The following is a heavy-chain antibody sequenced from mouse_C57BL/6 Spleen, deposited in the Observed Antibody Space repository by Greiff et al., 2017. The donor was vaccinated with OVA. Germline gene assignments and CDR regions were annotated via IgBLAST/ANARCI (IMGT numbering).Heavy chain of an antibody. CDR1: GYAFSSSW. CDR3: ASPFGDYYGSSYGFAY. V-gene: IGHV1-82*01. Sequence: QVQLQQSGPELVKPGASVKISCKASGYAFSSSWMNWVKQRPGTGLEWIGRIYPGDGDTNYNGKFKGKATLTADKSSSAAYMQLSSLTSEDSAVYFCASPFGDYYGSSYGFAYWGQGTLVTVSA. CDR2: IYPGDGDT. J-gene: IGHJ3*01. D-gene: IGHD1-1*01.